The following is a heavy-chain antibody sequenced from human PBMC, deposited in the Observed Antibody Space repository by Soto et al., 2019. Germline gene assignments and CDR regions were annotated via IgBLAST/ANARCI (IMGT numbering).Heavy chain of an antibody. Sequence: PGGSLRLSCTASGFTFRSYSIHWVRQAPGKGLEWVAMISKNGGETHYADSVKGRFTISRDNSWNTVYLQMNSLRTEDTAVYHCARDFLDRASNWFDPWGQGTLVTVPQ. J-gene: IGHJ5*02. CDR1: GFTFRSYS. D-gene: IGHD3-3*01. CDR2: ISKNGGET. CDR3: ARDFLDRASNWFDP. V-gene: IGHV3-30-3*01.